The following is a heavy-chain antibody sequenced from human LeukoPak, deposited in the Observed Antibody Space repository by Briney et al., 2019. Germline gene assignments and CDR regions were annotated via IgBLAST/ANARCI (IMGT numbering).Heavy chain of an antibody. V-gene: IGHV3-74*01. J-gene: IGHJ4*02. D-gene: IGHD3-10*01. CDR1: GFTFSDYN. Sequence: GGSLRLSCAASGFTFSDYNMRWVRQAPGKGLVWVSRINGDGSSTTYADSVKGRFTISRDNAKNTLYLHMNSLRAEDTAVYYCARSHYYDSGIKNLDYDHWGQGTLVTVSS. CDR3: ARSHYYDSGIKNLDYDH. CDR2: INGDGSST.